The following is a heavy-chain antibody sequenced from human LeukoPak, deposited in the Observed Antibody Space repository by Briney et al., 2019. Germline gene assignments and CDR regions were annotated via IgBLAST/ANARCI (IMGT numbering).Heavy chain of an antibody. V-gene: IGHV1-46*01. Sequence: GASVKVSCKASGYIFTSYFMHWVRQAPGQGLEWMGVINPSGGSTNYAQKFQGRVTMTRDMSTSTVYMELSSLRSEDTALDRCARDLRHLKYYDIFTGFDYWGQGTLVTVSS. J-gene: IGHJ4*02. CDR2: INPSGGST. CDR3: ARDLRHLKYYDIFTGFDY. CDR1: GYIFTSYF. D-gene: IGHD3-9*01.